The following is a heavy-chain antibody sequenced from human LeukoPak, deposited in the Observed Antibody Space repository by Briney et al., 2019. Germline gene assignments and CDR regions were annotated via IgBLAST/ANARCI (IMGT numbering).Heavy chain of an antibody. Sequence: GGSLRLSCAASGFTFSSYAMSWVRQAPGKGLEWVSAISGSGGSTYYADSVKGRFTISRDNSKNTLYLQMNSLRAEDTAVYYCAKGPRQQWPNYYYYYMDVWGKGTTVTVSS. D-gene: IGHD6-19*01. CDR2: ISGSGGST. V-gene: IGHV3-23*01. CDR3: AKGPRQQWPNYYYYYMDV. J-gene: IGHJ6*03. CDR1: GFTFSSYA.